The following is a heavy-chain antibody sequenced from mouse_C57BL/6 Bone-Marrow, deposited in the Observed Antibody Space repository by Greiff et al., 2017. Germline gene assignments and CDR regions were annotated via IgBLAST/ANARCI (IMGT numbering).Heavy chain of an antibody. J-gene: IGHJ4*01. CDR1: GYSITSGYY. CDR3: ARRGYYYGSSYQSAMDY. D-gene: IGHD1-1*01. Sequence: EVKLEESGPGLVKPSQSLSLTCSVTGYSITSGYYWNWIRQFPGNKLEWMGYISYDGSNNYNPSLKNRISITRDTSKNQFFLKLNSVTTEDTATYCCARRGYYYGSSYQSAMDYWGQGTSVTVSS. CDR2: ISYDGSN. V-gene: IGHV3-6*01.